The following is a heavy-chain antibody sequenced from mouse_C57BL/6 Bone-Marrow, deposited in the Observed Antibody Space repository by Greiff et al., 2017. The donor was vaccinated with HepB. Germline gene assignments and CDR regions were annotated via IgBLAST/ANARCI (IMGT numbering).Heavy chain of an antibody. CDR2: INPNNGGT. D-gene: IGHD1-1*01. CDR3: ARGLITTVVADWYFDV. J-gene: IGHJ1*03. CDR1: GYTFTDYY. Sequence: EVQLQQSGPELVKPGASVKISCKASGYTFTDYYMNWVKQSHGKSLEWIGDINPNNGGTSYNQKFKGKATLTVDKSSSTAYMELRSLTSEDSAVYYCARGLITTVVADWYFDVWGTGTTVTVSS. V-gene: IGHV1-26*01.